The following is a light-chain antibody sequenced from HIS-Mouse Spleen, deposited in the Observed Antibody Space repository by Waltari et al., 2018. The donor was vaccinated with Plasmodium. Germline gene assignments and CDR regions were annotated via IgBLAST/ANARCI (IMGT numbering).Light chain of an antibody. CDR2: AAS. J-gene: IGKJ2*01. CDR1: QGISSY. CDR3: QQYYSYPYT. V-gene: IGKV1-8*01. Sequence: AIRMTQPPSSFSASTGARVTITCRGSQGISSYLAWYQQKPGKAPKLLIYAASTLQSGVPSRFSGSGSGTDFTLTISCLQSEDFATYYCQQYYSYPYTFGQGTKLEIK.